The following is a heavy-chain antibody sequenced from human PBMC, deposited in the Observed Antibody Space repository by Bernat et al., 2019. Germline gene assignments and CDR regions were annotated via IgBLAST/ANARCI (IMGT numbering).Heavy chain of an antibody. CDR3: AIEPPHYDFWIGSDY. CDR1: GFTFSNYG. V-gene: IGHV3-23*04. Sequence: EVQLVESGGGSVEPGGSPRLSCAASGFTFSNYGMIWVRQAPGKGPEWVSTISGGGENTHYADSVKGRFTISRDDSKNTLFLHMNSLRAEDTALYYCAIEPPHYDFWIGSDYWGQGTLVTVSS. D-gene: IGHD3-3*01. J-gene: IGHJ4*02. CDR2: ISGGGENT.